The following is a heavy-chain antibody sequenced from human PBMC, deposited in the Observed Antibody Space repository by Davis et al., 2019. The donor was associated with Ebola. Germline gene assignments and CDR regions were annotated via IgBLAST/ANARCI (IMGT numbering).Heavy chain of an antibody. D-gene: IGHD2-15*01. CDR3: ARGPWVVSVGRGGEYFQR. CDR2: MNPNTGHT. Sequence: ASVKVSCKASGYTFTGYNINWVRQATGQGLEWMGWMNPNTGHTGYAQKFRGRVTITRNTSISTAYMELSSLRSEDTAVYYCARGPWVVSVGRGGEYFQRWGQGTLVTVSS. V-gene: IGHV1-8*03. CDR1: GYTFTGYN. J-gene: IGHJ1*01.